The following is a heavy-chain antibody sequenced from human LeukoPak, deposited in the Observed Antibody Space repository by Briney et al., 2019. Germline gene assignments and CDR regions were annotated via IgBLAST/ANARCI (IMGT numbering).Heavy chain of an antibody. V-gene: IGHV1-3*01. D-gene: IGHD6-13*01. CDR3: ARDQIGVAAAAY. J-gene: IGHJ4*02. Sequence: ASVKVSCKASGYTFTNFVIHWVRQAPGQRLEWMGWINPSNDDTKYSQKFQGRVTITKDTSASTAYMELSSLRSEDTALYYCARDQIGVAAAAYWGQGTLVTVSS. CDR2: INPSNDDT. CDR1: GYTFTNFV.